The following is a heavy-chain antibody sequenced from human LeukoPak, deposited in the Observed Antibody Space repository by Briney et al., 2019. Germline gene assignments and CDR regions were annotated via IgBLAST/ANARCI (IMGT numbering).Heavy chain of an antibody. CDR2: INPSGGST. D-gene: IGHD2-21*02. CDR3: ARASCGGDCYSVNWFDP. CDR1: GYTFTSYY. Sequence: ASVKVSRKASGYTFTSYYMHWVRQAPGQGLEWMGIINPSGGSTSYAQKFQGRVTMTRDTSTSTVYMELSSLRSEDTAVYYCARASCGGDCYSVNWFDPWGQGTLVTVSS. J-gene: IGHJ5*02. V-gene: IGHV1-46*01.